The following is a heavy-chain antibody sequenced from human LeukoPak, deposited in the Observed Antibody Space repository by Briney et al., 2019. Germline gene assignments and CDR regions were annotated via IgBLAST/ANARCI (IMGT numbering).Heavy chain of an antibody. D-gene: IGHD3-22*01. CDR2: IIPIFGTA. V-gene: IGHV1-69*05. CDR3: ASSPRPTYYYDSSGYYLDY. CDR1: GGTFSSYA. Sequence: SVKVSCKASGGTFSSYAISWVRQAPGQGLEWMGGIIPIFGTANYAQKFQGRVTITTDESTSTAYMELSSLRSEGTAVYYCASSPRPTYYYDSSGYYLDYWGQGTLVTVSS. J-gene: IGHJ4*02.